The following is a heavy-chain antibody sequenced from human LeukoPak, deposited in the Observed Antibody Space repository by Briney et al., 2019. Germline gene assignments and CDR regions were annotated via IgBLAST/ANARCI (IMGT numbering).Heavy chain of an antibody. V-gene: IGHV3-48*04. Sequence: GGSLRLYCVASGFTFSSYSINWVRQAPGKGLEWASYISSSSTTIYYADSVKGRFTITRDNAKNSLYLQMNSLRAEDTAVYYCARSFYYDTLTGYYFFDYWGQGTLATVSS. CDR1: GFTFSSYS. CDR2: ISSSSTTI. D-gene: IGHD3-9*01. CDR3: ARSFYYDTLTGYYFFDY. J-gene: IGHJ4*02.